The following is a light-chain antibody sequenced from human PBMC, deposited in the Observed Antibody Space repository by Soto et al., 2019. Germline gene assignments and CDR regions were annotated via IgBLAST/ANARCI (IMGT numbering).Light chain of an antibody. J-gene: IGKJ1*01. CDR3: QQYRT. CDR2: GAS. V-gene: IGKV3-15*01. Sequence: EIVMTQSPATLSVSPGERATLSCRASQGVSSTLAWYQQKPGQAPRLLIYGASTRAAGIPARFSGSGSGTESTLTISSLQSEDFAVYYCQQYRTFGQGTKVEIK. CDR1: QGVSST.